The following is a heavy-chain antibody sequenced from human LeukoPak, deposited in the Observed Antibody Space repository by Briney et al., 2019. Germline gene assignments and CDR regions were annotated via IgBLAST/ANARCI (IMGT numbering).Heavy chain of an antibody. CDR2: IYRNDNT. CDR1: GGSINGWY. CDR3: ARQAYYSESGSWTGFDY. D-gene: IGHD3-10*01. J-gene: IGHJ4*02. V-gene: IGHV4-59*08. Sequence: SETLSLTCTVSGGSINGWYWNWIRQPRGKGLEWIGYIYRNDNTNYNPSLKSRVTMSVDTSKNQFSLRLSSVTAADTAVYYCARQAYYSESGSWTGFDYWGQGTLVPVSS.